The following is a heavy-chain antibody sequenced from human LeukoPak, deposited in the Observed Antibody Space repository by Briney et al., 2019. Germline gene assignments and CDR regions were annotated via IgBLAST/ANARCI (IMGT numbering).Heavy chain of an antibody. Sequence: SETLSLTCSVSGGSISGYYWSWIRQSPGKGLEWIGYIYYSGNSNYNPSLKSRVTISVDMSKNQFSLNLRSVTAADTAVYYCARDIAAAGGYWGQGTLVTVSS. V-gene: IGHV4-59*08. CDR1: GGSISGYY. CDR3: ARDIAAAGGY. J-gene: IGHJ4*02. CDR2: IYYSGNS. D-gene: IGHD6-13*01.